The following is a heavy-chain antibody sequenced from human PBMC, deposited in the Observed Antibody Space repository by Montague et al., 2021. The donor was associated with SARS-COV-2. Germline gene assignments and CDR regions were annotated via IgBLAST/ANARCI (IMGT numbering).Heavy chain of an antibody. Sequence: SETLSLTCAVYGGSFSGYYWNWIRQPPGKGLEWIGEINHSGSTNYNPSLKSRVTMSVDTSKNQFSLKLSSVTAADTAVYYCAGGDRQGYGFRLGSFDSWGQGTLGTVSS. CDR1: GGSFSGYY. D-gene: IGHD3-10*01. CDR2: INHSGST. J-gene: IGHJ4*02. CDR3: AGGDRQGYGFRLGSFDS. V-gene: IGHV4-34*01.